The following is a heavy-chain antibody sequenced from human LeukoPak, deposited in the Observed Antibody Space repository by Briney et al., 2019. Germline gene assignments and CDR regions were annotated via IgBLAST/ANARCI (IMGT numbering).Heavy chain of an antibody. Sequence: SETLSLTCTVSGASVSSFYWNWIRQPPGKGLEWIGSMYYSGTTNYDPSFKSRVTISLDTSKNEFSLRLKSLTAADTAVYYCAGQVGARIRYYYTSGLDVWGQGTTVAVSS. V-gene: IGHV4-59*02. CDR2: MYYSGTT. CDR3: AGQVGARIRYYYTSGLDV. D-gene: IGHD1-26*01. CDR1: GASVSSFY. J-gene: IGHJ6*02.